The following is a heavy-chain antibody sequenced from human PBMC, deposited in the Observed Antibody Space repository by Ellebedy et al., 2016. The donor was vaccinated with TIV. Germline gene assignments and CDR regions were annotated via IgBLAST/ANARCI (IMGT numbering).Heavy chain of an antibody. D-gene: IGHD3-10*01. Sequence: GESLKISCAASGFTFSYYAMSWVRRAPGKGLEWVSGISATGVSTGYAVAVKGRFTISRDSSQNILFLHMNSLRPEDTAIYYCARDRVWFGEINRVAFDIWGQGTMVTVSS. CDR2: ISATGVST. J-gene: IGHJ3*02. CDR1: GFTFSYYA. V-gene: IGHV3-23*01. CDR3: ARDRVWFGEINRVAFDI.